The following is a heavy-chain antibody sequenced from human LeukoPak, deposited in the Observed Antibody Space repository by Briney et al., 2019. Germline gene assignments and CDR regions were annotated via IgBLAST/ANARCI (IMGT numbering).Heavy chain of an antibody. Sequence: PGGSLRLSCAASGFTFSSYWMHWVRQAPGKGLVWVSRINSAGSSTSYADSVKGRFTISRDNAKNTLYLQINSLRAEDTAVYYCARDPQYCSGGSCYSFDYWGQGTLVTVSS. CDR3: ARDPQYCSGGSCYSFDY. V-gene: IGHV3-74*01. J-gene: IGHJ4*02. CDR2: INSAGSST. CDR1: GFTFSSYW. D-gene: IGHD2-15*01.